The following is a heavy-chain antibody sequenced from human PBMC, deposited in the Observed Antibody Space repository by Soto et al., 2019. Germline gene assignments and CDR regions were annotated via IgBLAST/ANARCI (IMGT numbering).Heavy chain of an antibody. V-gene: IGHV3-23*01. Sequence: GGSLRLSCAASGFTFSSYAMSWVRQAPGKGLEWVSAISGSGDSTYYADSVTGRFTIARDNSKNTLYLQMNSLRAEDTAVYYCAKDPTIYSSAPGHFDYWGQGTLVTVSS. CDR2: ISGSGDST. D-gene: IGHD6-19*01. CDR1: GFTFSSYA. CDR3: AKDPTIYSSAPGHFDY. J-gene: IGHJ4*02.